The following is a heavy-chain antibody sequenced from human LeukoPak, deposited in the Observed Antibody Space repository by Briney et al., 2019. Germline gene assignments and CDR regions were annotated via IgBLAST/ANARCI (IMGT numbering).Heavy chain of an antibody. CDR1: GGTFSSYA. J-gene: IGHJ6*03. V-gene: IGHV1-69*05. CDR2: IIPIFGTA. Sequence: SVKVSCKASGGTFSSYAISWVRQAPGQGLERMGGIIPIFGTANYAQKFQGRVTITTDESTSTAYMELSSLRSEDTAVYYCASVGTTSDYYYYMDVWGKGTTVTVSS. D-gene: IGHD1-26*01. CDR3: ASVGTTSDYYYYMDV.